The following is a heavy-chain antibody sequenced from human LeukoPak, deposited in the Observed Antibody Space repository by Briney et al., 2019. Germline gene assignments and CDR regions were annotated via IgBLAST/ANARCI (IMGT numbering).Heavy chain of an antibody. D-gene: IGHD5-24*01. V-gene: IGHV1-46*01. J-gene: IGHJ4*02. CDR1: GYTFTNHF. CDR3: ARGGDGYNNIFYDFDS. CDR2: INPRGGST. Sequence: ASVKVSCKASGYTFTNHFIHWVRQAPGQSLEWMGVINPRGGSTSYAQNFQGRVTMTRDTSTSTVYMEVSSLRSEDTAAYYCARGGDGYNNIFYDFDSWGQGTLVTVSS.